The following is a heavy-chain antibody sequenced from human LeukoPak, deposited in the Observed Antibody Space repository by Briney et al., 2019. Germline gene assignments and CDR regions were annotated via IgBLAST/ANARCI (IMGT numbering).Heavy chain of an antibody. CDR1: GYKFTDSY. J-gene: IGHJ5*02. CDR2: IFPKSGKA. CDR3: TRDRGTADRSRFDP. V-gene: IGHV1-2*02. Sequence: ASVKVSCKASGYKFTDSYIHWVRQAPGQGLEWMGWIFPKSGKAKYSQTFQGRVTMTRDTSVDTVYMEVIRLTPDDTAVYYCTRDRGTADRSRFDPWGQGTLVTVSS. D-gene: IGHD2-8*02.